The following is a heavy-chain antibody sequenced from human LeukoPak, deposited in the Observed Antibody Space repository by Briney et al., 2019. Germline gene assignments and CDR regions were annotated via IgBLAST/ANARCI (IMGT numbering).Heavy chain of an antibody. V-gene: IGHV1-8*01. Sequence: ASVKVSCKASGYTFTSYDINWVRQATGQGLEWMGWMNPNSGNTGYAQKFQGRVTMTRNTSISTAYMELSSLRSEDTAVYYCARGQSEYCSGGSCYDTDNWFDPWGQGTLVTVSS. CDR2: MNPNSGNT. D-gene: IGHD2-15*01. CDR1: GYTFTSYD. CDR3: ARGQSEYCSGGSCYDTDNWFDP. J-gene: IGHJ5*02.